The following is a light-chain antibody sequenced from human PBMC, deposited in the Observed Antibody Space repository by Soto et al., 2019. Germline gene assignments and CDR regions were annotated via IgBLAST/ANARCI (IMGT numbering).Light chain of an antibody. Sequence: PGERATLSCRTSQSVARYLAWYQQKPGQAPRLLIYDASNRATGIPARFSGSGSGTDFTLTISSLEPEDFAVYYCQQRRNWPPITFGPWTRVDIK. CDR2: DAS. V-gene: IGKV3-11*01. CDR3: QQRRNWPPIT. CDR1: QSVARY. J-gene: IGKJ3*01.